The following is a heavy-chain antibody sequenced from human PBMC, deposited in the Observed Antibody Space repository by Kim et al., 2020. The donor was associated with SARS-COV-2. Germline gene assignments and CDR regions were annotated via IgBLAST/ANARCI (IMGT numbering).Heavy chain of an antibody. D-gene: IGHD3-10*01. V-gene: IGHV3-33*01. CDR3: ARGAITMVRGVIIEYYFDY. CDR1: GFTFSSYG. Sequence: GGSLRLSCAASGFTFSSYGMHWVRQAPGKGLEWVAVIWYDGSNKYYADSVKGRFTISRDNSKNTLYLQMNSLRAEDTAVYYCARGAITMVRGVIIEYYFDYWGQGTLVTVSS. CDR2: IWYDGSNK. J-gene: IGHJ4*02.